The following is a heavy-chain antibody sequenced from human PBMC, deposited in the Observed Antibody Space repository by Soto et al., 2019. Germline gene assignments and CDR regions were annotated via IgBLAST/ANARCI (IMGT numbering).Heavy chain of an antibody. CDR3: ARDLTATTMGFDY. D-gene: IGHD4-17*01. J-gene: IGHJ4*02. CDR1: RDTLADHY. Sequence: AAVQVSCQDSRDTLADHYFQWVRRAPGQGLEWLGWINPNSGDTNYAHHVQGRVTLTRDTSISTVYMELTRLRSDDTARYDCARDLTATTMGFDYRGEALPGTGSS. CDR2: INPNSGDT. V-gene: IGHV1-2*07.